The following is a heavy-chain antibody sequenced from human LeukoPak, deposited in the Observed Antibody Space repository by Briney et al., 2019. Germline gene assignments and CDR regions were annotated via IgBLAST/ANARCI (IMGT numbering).Heavy chain of an antibody. CDR3: ARAYRDGYNRDYYMDV. D-gene: IGHD5-24*01. J-gene: IGHJ6*03. CDR2: INPSGGST. V-gene: IGHV1-46*01. CDR1: GYTFTSYY. Sequence: ASVKVSCKASGYTFTSYYMHWVRQAPGQGLEWMGIINPSGGSTSYAQKFQGRVTMTRDMFTSTVYMELSSLRSEDTAVYYCARAYRDGYNRDYYMDVWGKGTTVTVSS.